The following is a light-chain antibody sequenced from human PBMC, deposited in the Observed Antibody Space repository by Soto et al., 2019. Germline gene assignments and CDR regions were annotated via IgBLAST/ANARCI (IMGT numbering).Light chain of an antibody. V-gene: IGLV2-11*01. Sequence: QSVLTQPRSVSGSPGQSVTISCTGTSSDIGGYNYVSWYQQRPGKAPKLVIYDVSKRPSGVPDRFSGSKSGNTASLTISGLQAEDEADYYCCSYAGSYTFVVFGGGTKVTVL. CDR3: CSYAGSYTFVV. CDR1: SSDIGGYNY. J-gene: IGLJ2*01. CDR2: DVS.